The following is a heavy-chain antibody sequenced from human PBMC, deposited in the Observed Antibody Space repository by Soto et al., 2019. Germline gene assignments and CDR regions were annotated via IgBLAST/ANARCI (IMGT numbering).Heavy chain of an antibody. Sequence: QVQLVQSGAEVKKPGASVKVSCKASGYTFTSYGISWVRQAPGQGLEWMGWISTYNGNTNHAQKVQGRVTMTTETATSTDYMELRRLRSDDTAVYYCARVRPGSSSSTWFEYWGQGTLVTVSS. CDR3: ARVRPGSSSSTWFEY. CDR2: ISTYNGNT. CDR1: GYTFTSYG. D-gene: IGHD6-13*01. V-gene: IGHV1-18*01. J-gene: IGHJ4*02.